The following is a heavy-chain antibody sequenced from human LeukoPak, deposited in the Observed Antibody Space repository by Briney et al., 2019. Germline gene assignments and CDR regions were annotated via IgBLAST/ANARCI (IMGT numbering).Heavy chain of an antibody. D-gene: IGHD6-6*01. CDR3: ARVGSSSWSHYYYCGMDV. V-gene: IGHV4-59*01. CDR1: GGSISSYY. J-gene: IGHJ6*02. Sequence: PSETLSLTCTVSGGSISSYYWSWIRQPPGKGLEWIGHIYSSGSTNYNPSLKSRVTISVDTSKNQFSLKLSSVTAADTAVYYCARVGSSSWSHYYYCGMDVWGQGTTVTVSS. CDR2: IYSSGST.